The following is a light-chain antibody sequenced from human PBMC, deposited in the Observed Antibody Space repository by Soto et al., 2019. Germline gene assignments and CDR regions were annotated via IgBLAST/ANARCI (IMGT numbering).Light chain of an antibody. CDR2: DSS. Sequence: SYVLAQPPSVSVAPRQTARITCGGNNIGEKDVHWYQQKPGQAPVLVVYDSSDRPSGIPERFSGSNSGNTATLTISGVEAGDEADYYCQVWDSRRDHCVFGGGTKVTVL. J-gene: IGLJ2*01. CDR3: QVWDSRRDHCV. V-gene: IGLV3-21*02. CDR1: NIGEKD.